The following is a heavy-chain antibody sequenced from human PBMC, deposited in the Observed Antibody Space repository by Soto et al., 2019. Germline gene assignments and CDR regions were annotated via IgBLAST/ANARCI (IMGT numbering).Heavy chain of an antibody. CDR1: GFTISSNA. CDR3: AKDNPGTTTFEY. D-gene: IGHD1-1*01. V-gene: IGHV3-23*01. Sequence: GGSLRLSCAASGFTISSNAMYWVRQAPGKGLEWVSAISDRGATTHYADSVKGRCTISRDTSKNTLYLQLNTLRADDTAVYYSAKDNPGTTTFEYWGQGTLVTVYS. CDR2: ISDRGATT. J-gene: IGHJ4*02.